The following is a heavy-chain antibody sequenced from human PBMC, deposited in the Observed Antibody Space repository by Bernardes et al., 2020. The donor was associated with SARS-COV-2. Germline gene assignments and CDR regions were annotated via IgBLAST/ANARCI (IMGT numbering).Heavy chain of an antibody. J-gene: IGHJ4*02. D-gene: IGHD3-3*01. CDR1: GGSFSGYY. CDR2: INHSGST. CDR3: ARSGWTDY. Sequence: ETLSLTCAVYGGSFSGYYWSWIRQPPGKGLEWIGEINHSGSTNYNPSLKSRVTISVDTSKNQFSLKLTSVTAADTAVYYCARSGWTDYWGQGTLVTVSS. V-gene: IGHV4-34*01.